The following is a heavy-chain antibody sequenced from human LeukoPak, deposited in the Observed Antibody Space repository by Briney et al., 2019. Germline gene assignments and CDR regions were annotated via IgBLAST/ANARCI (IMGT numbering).Heavy chain of an antibody. D-gene: IGHD3-3*01. V-gene: IGHV1-8*01. CDR2: MNPNSGNS. CDR3: ARGGWRFLEWLPMGGY. Sequence: GASVKVSCKASGYTFTSYDINWVRQATGQGLEWMGWMNPNSGNSGFAQKFQGRVTMTRNTSMSTAYMELSSLRSEDTAVYYCARGGWRFLEWLPMGGYWGQGTLVTVSS. J-gene: IGHJ4*02. CDR1: GYTFTSYD.